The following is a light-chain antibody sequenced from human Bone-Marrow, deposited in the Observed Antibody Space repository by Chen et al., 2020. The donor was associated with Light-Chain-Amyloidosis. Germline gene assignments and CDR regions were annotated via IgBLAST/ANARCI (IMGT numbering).Light chain of an antibody. CDR2: DAS. J-gene: IGKJ4*01. V-gene: IGKV3-11*01. Sequence: EIVLTQSPATLSLSPGERVTLSCRASQSVGNLLAWYQQKPGQAPRLVVYDASHRATGIPARFSGSGSGTDFTLTISSLGPEDSAVYYCQQRNSWPLTFGGGTKVEIK. CDR3: QQRNSWPLT. CDR1: QSVGNL.